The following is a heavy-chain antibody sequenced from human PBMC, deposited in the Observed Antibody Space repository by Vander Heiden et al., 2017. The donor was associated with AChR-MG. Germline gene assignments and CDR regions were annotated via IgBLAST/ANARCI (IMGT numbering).Heavy chain of an antibody. D-gene: IGHD3-3*01. J-gene: IGHJ5*02. V-gene: IGHV3-33*01. CDR1: GFTFSSYG. CDR2: IWYDGSNK. Sequence: QVQLVESGGGVVQPGRSLRLSCAASGFTFSSYGMHWVRQAPGKGLEWVAVIWYDGSNKYYADSVKGRFTISRDNSKNTLYLQMNSLRAEDTAVYYCARDNADFWSGIPNWFDPWGQGTLVTVSS. CDR3: ARDNADFWSGIPNWFDP.